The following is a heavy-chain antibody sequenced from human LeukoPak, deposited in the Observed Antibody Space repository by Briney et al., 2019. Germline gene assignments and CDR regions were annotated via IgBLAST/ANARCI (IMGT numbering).Heavy chain of an antibody. CDR3: ARYDDYYYYMDV. D-gene: IGHD3-16*01. J-gene: IGHJ6*03. CDR2: ISDSGRNT. Sequence: GGSLRLSCSASGFIFSDFYMSWLRLAPGKGLERVSYISDSGRNTHYAESVKGRFTISRDNAGNSVFLQMNSLRADDTAVYYCARYDDYYYYMDVWGKGTTVTISS. CDR1: GFIFSDFY. V-gene: IGHV3-11*04.